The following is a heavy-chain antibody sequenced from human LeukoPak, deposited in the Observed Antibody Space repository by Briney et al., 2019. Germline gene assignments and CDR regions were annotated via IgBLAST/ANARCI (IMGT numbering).Heavy chain of an antibody. CDR2: IYHSGST. CDR1: GGSISSGGYY. Sequence: SETLSLTCSVSGGSISSGGYYWSWIRQPPGKDLEWIGYIYHSGSTYYNPSLKSRVTISVDRSKNQFSLKLRPVTAADTAVYYCARGIAAAGTNWFDPWGQGTLVTVSS. CDR3: ARGIAAAGTNWFDP. V-gene: IGHV4-30-2*01. D-gene: IGHD6-13*01. J-gene: IGHJ5*02.